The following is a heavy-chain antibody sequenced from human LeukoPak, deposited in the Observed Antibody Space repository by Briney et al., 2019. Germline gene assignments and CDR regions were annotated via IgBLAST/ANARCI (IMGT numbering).Heavy chain of an antibody. CDR1: GFTFTSHA. Sequence: PGGSLRLSCAASGFTFTSHAMNWVRQAPGQGLEWASVISASGGATHYAESVKGRFIVSRDNSKNTLSLQMNSLRAEDTAVYYCANGAVAGGWYYFDYWGQGTPVTVSS. CDR2: ISASGGAT. V-gene: IGHV3-23*01. CDR3: ANGAVAGGWYYFDY. D-gene: IGHD6-19*01. J-gene: IGHJ4*02.